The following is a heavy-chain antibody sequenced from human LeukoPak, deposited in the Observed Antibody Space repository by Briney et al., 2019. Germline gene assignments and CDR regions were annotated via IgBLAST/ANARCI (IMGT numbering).Heavy chain of an antibody. CDR1: VYTFTSYG. CDR2: ISAYNGNT. D-gene: IGHD3-16*02. J-gene: IGHJ4*02. Sequence: ASVKVSCKASVYTFTSYGISWVRQAPGQGLEWMGWISAYNGNTNYAQKLQGRVTMTTDTSTSTAYMELRSLGSDDTAVYYCAGDRASDYVWGSYRDEYYFDYWGQGTLVTVSS. CDR3: AGDRASDYVWGSYRDEYYFDY. V-gene: IGHV1-18*01.